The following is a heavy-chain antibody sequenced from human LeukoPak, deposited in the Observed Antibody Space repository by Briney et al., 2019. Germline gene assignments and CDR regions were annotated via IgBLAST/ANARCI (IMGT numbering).Heavy chain of an antibody. CDR1: GFTFSTYE. Sequence: PGGSLRLSCAASGFTFSTYEMNWVRQAPGKGLEGVSYISSTSTTIYYADSVKGRFTISRNNAKNSLYLQMNSLRAEDTAVYYCARDLLNYYDSSGSFDYWGQGNLVTVSS. V-gene: IGHV3-48*03. J-gene: IGHJ4*02. CDR2: ISSTSTTI. D-gene: IGHD3-22*01. CDR3: ARDLLNYYDSSGSFDY.